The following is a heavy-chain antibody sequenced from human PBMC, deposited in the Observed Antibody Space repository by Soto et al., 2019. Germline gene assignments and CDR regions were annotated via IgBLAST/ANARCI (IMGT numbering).Heavy chain of an antibody. CDR3: ARERPDGARLDP. J-gene: IGHJ5*02. V-gene: IGHV4-30-4*01. CDR2: IYHSGST. Sequence: QVQLQESGPGLVKPSQTLSLTCTVSGGSISSGDYYWSWIRQPPGKGLEWIGYIYHSGSTYYNPSLKSRVTISVNTSKTQFSLKPSSVTAADTAVYYWARERPDGARLDPWGQGTLVNVSS. D-gene: IGHD6-6*01. CDR1: GGSISSGDYY.